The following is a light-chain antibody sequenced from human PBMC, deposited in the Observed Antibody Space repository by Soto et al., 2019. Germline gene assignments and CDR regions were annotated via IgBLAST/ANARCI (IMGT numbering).Light chain of an antibody. J-gene: IGKJ1*01. CDR1: QSARSN. Sequence: EIVMTQSPATLSVSPGERSTLSCRASQSARSNLAWYQQKPGQAPRLLIYGASTRATGIPARFSRSGSGSEFTLNISSLQSEACAVYYCQQYTNWPQWTFGPGTTVEI. CDR2: GAS. CDR3: QQYTNWPQWT. V-gene: IGKV3-15*01.